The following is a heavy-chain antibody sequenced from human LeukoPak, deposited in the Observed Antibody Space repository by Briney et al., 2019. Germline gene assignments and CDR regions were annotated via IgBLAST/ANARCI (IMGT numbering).Heavy chain of an antibody. CDR3: ARDEPGYGEFMLY. V-gene: IGHV3-7*01. Sequence: GGSLRLSCAASGFTLSSYWMSWVRQAPGKGLEWVANINEDGSMKTHVDSLKGRFTISRDNTKNSMYLQMNSLRAEDTAVYYCARDEPGYGEFMLYWGQGTLVTVSS. CDR2: INEDGSMK. CDR1: GFTLSSYW. J-gene: IGHJ4*02. D-gene: IGHD3-10*01.